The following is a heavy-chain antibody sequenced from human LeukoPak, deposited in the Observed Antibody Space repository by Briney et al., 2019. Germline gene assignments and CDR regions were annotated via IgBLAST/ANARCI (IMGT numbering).Heavy chain of an antibody. Sequence: GASVKVSCKASGYTFTSYDINWVRQATGQGLEWMGWMNPNSGNTGYAQKFQGRVTMTRNTSISTAYMELSSLRPEDTAVYYCARGIVVVPAAMSGDYYYYGMDVWGQGTTVTVSS. CDR2: MNPNSGNT. CDR1: GYTFTSYD. V-gene: IGHV1-8*01. J-gene: IGHJ6*02. CDR3: ARGIVVVPAAMSGDYYYYGMDV. D-gene: IGHD2-2*01.